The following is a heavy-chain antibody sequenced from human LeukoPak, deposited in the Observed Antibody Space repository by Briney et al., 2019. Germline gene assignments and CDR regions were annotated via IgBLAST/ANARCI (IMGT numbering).Heavy chain of an antibody. Sequence: SETLSLTCAVYGGSFSGYYWSWIRQPLGKGLEWIGEINHSGSTNYNPSLKSRVTISVDTSKNQFSLKLSSVTAADTAVYYCARAGSQYYDFWSGYYPGKIFDYWGQGTLVTVSS. J-gene: IGHJ4*02. CDR3: ARAGSQYYDFWSGYYPGKIFDY. V-gene: IGHV4-34*01. D-gene: IGHD3-3*01. CDR2: INHSGST. CDR1: GGSFSGYY.